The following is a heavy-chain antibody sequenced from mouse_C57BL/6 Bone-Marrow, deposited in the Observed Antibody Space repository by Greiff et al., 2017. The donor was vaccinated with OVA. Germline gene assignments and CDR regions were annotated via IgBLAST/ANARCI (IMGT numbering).Heavy chain of an antibody. CDR1: GFTFSSYG. Sequence: EVKVVESGGDLVKPGGSLKLSCAASGFTFSSYGMSWVRQTPDKRLEWVATISSCGSYTYYPDSVKGRFTISRDNAKNTLYLQMSSLKSEDTAMYYCAGHSCAQLLPDYWGQGTTLTVSS. CDR2: ISSCGSYT. V-gene: IGHV5-6*01. CDR3: AGHSCAQLLPDY. J-gene: IGHJ2*01. D-gene: IGHD1-1*01.